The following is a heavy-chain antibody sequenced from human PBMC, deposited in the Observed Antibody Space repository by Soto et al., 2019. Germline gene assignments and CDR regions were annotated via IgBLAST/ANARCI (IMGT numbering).Heavy chain of an antibody. CDR2: ISGSGRRT. J-gene: IGHJ4*02. CDR3: AKGKQLAPN. Sequence: PGGSLRLSCAASGFTFSSYAISGVRRAPGKGLEWVSAISGSGRRTYYADSVQRRLPIPRDNSTTTLYLQMNRLRAEDTAVSYCAKGKQLAPNWGQGTLVPVSS. V-gene: IGHV3-23*01. CDR1: GFTFSSYA. D-gene: IGHD6-13*01.